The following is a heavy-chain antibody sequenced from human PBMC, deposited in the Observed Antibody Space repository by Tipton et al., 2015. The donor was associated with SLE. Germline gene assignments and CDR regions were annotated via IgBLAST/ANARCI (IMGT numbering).Heavy chain of an antibody. CDR3: ARGVAIYWITYYDYYMDV. CDR2: INHSGHI. CDR1: GESLSGHY. V-gene: IGHV4-34*01. Sequence: TLSLTCTVYGESLSGHYWVWFRQPPGKGRGWIGDINHSGHIDYNPSLMSRGTISEATSKNQFSLTLTSVTAADTGVYYCARGVAIYWITYYDYYMDVWGKGTTVTVSS. J-gene: IGHJ6*03. D-gene: IGHD2-2*03.